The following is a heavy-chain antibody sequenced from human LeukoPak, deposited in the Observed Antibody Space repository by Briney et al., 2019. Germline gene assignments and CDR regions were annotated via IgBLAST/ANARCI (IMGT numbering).Heavy chain of an antibody. Sequence: ASVKVSCKASGYTFTGYYMHWVRQAPGQGLEWMGWINPNSGGTNYAQKFQGRVTMTRDTSISTAYMELSRLRSDDTAVYYCARGWNSGIVTGHYYYYYYMDVWGKGTTVTVSS. D-gene: IGHD1-26*01. CDR3: ARGWNSGIVTGHYYYYYYMDV. V-gene: IGHV1-2*02. CDR1: GYTFTGYY. J-gene: IGHJ6*03. CDR2: INPNSGGT.